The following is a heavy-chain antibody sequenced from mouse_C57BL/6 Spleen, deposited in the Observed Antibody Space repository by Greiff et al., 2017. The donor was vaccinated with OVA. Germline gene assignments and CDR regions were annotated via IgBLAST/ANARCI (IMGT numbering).Heavy chain of an antibody. Sequence: QVQLQQPGAELVKPGASVKLSCKASGYTFTSYWMQWVKQRPGQGLEWIGEIDPSDSYTNYNQKFKGKATLTVDTSSSTAYMQLSSLTSEDSAVYYCARETPQNITTDGVDYWGQGTTLTVSS. J-gene: IGHJ2*01. D-gene: IGHD1-1*01. CDR2: IDPSDSYT. CDR3: ARETPQNITTDGVDY. V-gene: IGHV1-50*01. CDR1: GYTFTSYW.